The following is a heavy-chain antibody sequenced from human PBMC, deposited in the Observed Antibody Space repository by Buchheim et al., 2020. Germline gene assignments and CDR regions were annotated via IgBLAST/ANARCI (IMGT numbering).Heavy chain of an antibody. CDR1: GFTFSSYG. CDR3: ARGAGYGVWLFDY. J-gene: IGHJ4*02. Sequence: QVQLVESGGGVVQPGRSLRLSCAASGFTFSSYGMHWVRQAPGKGLEWVAVIWYDGSNKYYADSVKGRLTISRDNSKNTLYLQMNSLRAEDTAVYYCARGAGYGVWLFDYWGQGTL. CDR2: IWYDGSNK. D-gene: IGHD4/OR15-4a*01. V-gene: IGHV3-33*01.